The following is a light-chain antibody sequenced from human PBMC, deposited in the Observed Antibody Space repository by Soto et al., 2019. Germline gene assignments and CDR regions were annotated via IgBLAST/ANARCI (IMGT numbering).Light chain of an antibody. J-gene: IGLJ1*01. CDR2: EGS. Sequence: QSGLTHPASMAGSPEHSMTISCTGTSSHVWTYTLVSWYQQYPGKAPKLIIYEGSERPSGISNRFSGSKSGNTAYLTISGLQAEEEADYYCSSYAGRSSFPSVFGTGTKVTVL. CDR3: SSYAGRSSFPSV. V-gene: IGLV2-23*03. CDR1: SSHVWTYTL.